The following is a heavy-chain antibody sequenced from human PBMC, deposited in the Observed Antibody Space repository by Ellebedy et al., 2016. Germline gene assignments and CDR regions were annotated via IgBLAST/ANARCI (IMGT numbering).Heavy chain of an antibody. CDR1: GFTFSSYA. CDR3: AKDGPREQWLPYYYGMDV. J-gene: IGHJ6*02. V-gene: IGHV3-23*01. D-gene: IGHD6-19*01. Sequence: GESLKISCAASGFTFSSYAMSWVHQAPGKGLEWVSAISGSGGSTYYADSVKGRFTISRDNSKNTLYLQMNSLRAEDTAVYYCAKDGPREQWLPYYYGMDVWGQGTTVTVSS. CDR2: ISGSGGST.